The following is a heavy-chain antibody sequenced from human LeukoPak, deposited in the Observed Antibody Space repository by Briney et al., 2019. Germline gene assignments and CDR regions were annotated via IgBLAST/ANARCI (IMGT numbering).Heavy chain of an antibody. D-gene: IGHD6-13*01. CDR1: GGSISSYS. V-gene: IGHV4-59*01. CDR3: ARVYSSSWPANYYYYMDV. CDR2: IYYSGST. J-gene: IGHJ6*03. Sequence: SETLSLTCTVSGGSISSYSCSWIRQPPGKGLEWIGYIYYSGSTNYNPSLKSRVTISVDTSKNQFSLKLSSVTAADTAVYYCARVYSSSWPANYYYYMDVWGKWTTVTISS.